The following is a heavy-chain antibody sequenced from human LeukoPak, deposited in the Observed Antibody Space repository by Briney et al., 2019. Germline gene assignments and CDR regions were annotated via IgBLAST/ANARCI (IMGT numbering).Heavy chain of an antibody. CDR1: GYTFTSYG. D-gene: IGHD5-18*01. CDR2: ISAYNGNT. CDR3: ARDESDVDTAETGIDY. V-gene: IGHV1-18*04. J-gene: IGHJ4*02. Sequence: ASVKVSCKASGYTFTSYGISWVRQAPGQGLEWMGWISAYNGNTNYAQKLQGRVTMTTDTSTSTAYMELRSLRSVDTAVYYCARDESDVDTAETGIDYWGQGTLVTVSS.